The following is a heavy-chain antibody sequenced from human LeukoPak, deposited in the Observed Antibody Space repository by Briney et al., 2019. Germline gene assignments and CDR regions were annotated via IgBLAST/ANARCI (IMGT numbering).Heavy chain of an antibody. CDR3: ARAGPTDTAMILNGMDV. V-gene: IGHV1-2*04. D-gene: IGHD5-18*01. Sequence: ASVKVSCKASGYTFTGYYMYWVRQAPGQGLEWMGWINPNSGGTNYAQKFQGWVTMTRDTSISTAYMELSRLRSDDTAVYYCARAGPTDTAMILNGMDVWGQGTTVTVSS. CDR2: INPNSGGT. J-gene: IGHJ6*02. CDR1: GYTFTGYY.